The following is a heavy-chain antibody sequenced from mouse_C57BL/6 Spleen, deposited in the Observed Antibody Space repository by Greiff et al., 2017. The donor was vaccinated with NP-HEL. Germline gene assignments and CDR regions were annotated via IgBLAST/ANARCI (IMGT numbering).Heavy chain of an antibody. J-gene: IGHJ2*01. CDR3: AREGNGYYVFFDY. CDR1: GYTFTSYW. D-gene: IGHD2-3*01. V-gene: IGHV1-55*01. CDR2: IYPGSGST. Sequence: VQLQQPGAELVKPGASVKMSCKASGYTFTSYWITWVKQRPGQGLEWIGDIYPGSGSTNYNEKFKSKATLTVDTSSSTAYMQLSSQTSEDSAVYYCAREGNGYYVFFDYWGQGTTLTVSS.